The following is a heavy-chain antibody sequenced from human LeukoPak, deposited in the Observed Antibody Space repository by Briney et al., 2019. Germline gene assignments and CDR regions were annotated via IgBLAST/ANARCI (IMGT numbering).Heavy chain of an antibody. J-gene: IGHJ5*02. CDR2: MNPNSGNT. CDR3: ARGAFGRELLVGSWFDP. D-gene: IGHD1-26*01. CDR1: GYTFTSYY. V-gene: IGHV1-8*03. Sequence: ASVKVSCKASGYTFTSYYMHWVRQAPGQGLEWMGWMNPNSGNTGYAQKFQGRVTITRNTSISTAYMELSSLRSEDTAVYYCARGAFGRELLVGSWFDPWGQGTLVTVSS.